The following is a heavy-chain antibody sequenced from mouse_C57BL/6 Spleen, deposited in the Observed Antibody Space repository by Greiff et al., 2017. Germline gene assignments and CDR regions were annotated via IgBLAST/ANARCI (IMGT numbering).Heavy chain of an antibody. J-gene: IGHJ3*01. V-gene: IGHV1-82*01. CDR2: IYPGDGDT. CDR1: GYAFSSSW. Sequence: QVQLQQSGPELVKPGASVKISCKASGYAFSSSWMNWVKQRPGKGLEWIGRIYPGDGDTNYNGKFKGKATLTADKSSSTAYMRLSSLTSEDSAVYCCASYGSGSWFAYWGQGTLVTVSA. CDR3: ASYGSGSWFAY. D-gene: IGHD1-1*01.